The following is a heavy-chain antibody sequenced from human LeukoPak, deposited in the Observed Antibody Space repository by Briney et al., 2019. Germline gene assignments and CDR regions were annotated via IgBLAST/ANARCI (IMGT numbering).Heavy chain of an antibody. CDR2: IHFGGST. Sequence: SETLSLTCSVSRGTISSDSWTWIRQPPGKTLEWVGKIHFGGSTNYNPSLRGRFTISVDNSRKYFSLQLTSLTSADTAVYFCAREDSGTFFNWGQGTIVSVSS. CDR1: RGTISSDS. CDR3: AREDSGTFFN. J-gene: IGHJ1*01. D-gene: IGHD1-26*01. V-gene: IGHV4-59*01.